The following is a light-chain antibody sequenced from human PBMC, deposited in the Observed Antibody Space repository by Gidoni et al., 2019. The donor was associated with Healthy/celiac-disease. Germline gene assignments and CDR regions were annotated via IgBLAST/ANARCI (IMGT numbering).Light chain of an antibody. Sequence: EIVLTQSPGTLSLSPGERATLSCRASQSVSSSYLAWYQQKPGQAPRLLIYGASSRATGIPDRFSGSGSGTDFTLTISRLEPEEFAVYYCQQYGSSHGITFGQGTRLEIK. J-gene: IGKJ5*01. CDR2: GAS. V-gene: IGKV3-20*01. CDR1: QSVSSSY. CDR3: QQYGSSHGIT.